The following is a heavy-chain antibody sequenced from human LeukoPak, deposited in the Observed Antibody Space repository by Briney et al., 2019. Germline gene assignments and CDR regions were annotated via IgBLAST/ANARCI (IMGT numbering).Heavy chain of an antibody. D-gene: IGHD2-15*01. CDR1: GYTFTSYD. CDR3: ASTSLSCSGGSCQWDYFDY. J-gene: IGHJ4*02. CDR2: ISAYNGNT. Sequence: GASVKVSCKASGYTFTSYDISWVRQAPGQGLEWMGWISAYNGNTNYAQKLQGRVTMTTDTSTSTAYMELRSLRSDDTAVYYCASTSLSCSGGSCQWDYFDYWGQGTLVTVSS. V-gene: IGHV1-18*01.